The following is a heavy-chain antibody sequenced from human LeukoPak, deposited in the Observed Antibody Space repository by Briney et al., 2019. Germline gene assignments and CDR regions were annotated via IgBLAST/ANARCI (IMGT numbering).Heavy chain of an antibody. J-gene: IGHJ4*02. CDR2: ISAYNGNT. CDR1: GYTFTSYG. D-gene: IGHD3-9*01. V-gene: IGHV1-18*04. Sequence: ASVKVSCKASGYTFTSYGISWVRQAPGQGLEWMGWISAYNGNTNYAQKLQGRVTMTTDTPTSTAYMELRSLRSDDTAVYYCARSLRYFDWLFPYFDYWGQGTLVTVSS. CDR3: ARSLRYFDWLFPYFDY.